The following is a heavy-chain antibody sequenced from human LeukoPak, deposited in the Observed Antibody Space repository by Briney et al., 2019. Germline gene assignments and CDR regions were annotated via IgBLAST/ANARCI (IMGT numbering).Heavy chain of an antibody. Sequence: GGSLRLSCAASGFTFSSYNMNWVRQAPGKGLEWVSSITSSSTYIYYADSVRGRFTISRGNSKNTVYLQMKSLRAEDTAVYYCARELREHGVFDIWGQGTMVTVSS. V-gene: IGHV3-21*04. CDR2: ITSSSTYI. CDR1: GFTFSSYN. D-gene: IGHD1-26*01. CDR3: ARELREHGVFDI. J-gene: IGHJ3*02.